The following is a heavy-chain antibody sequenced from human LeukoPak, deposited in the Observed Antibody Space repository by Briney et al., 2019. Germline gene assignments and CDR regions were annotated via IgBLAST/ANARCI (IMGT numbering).Heavy chain of an antibody. V-gene: IGHV1-2*02. D-gene: IGHD3-22*01. CDR3: ARDLYYYDSGGYYEESDY. CDR2: INPNSGGT. Sequence: GASVKVSCKASGYTFTGYYMHWVRQAPGQGLEWMGWINPNSGGTNYAQKFQGRVTMTRDTSISTAYMELSRLRSDDTAVYYCARDLYYYDSGGYYEESDYWGQGTLVTVSS. J-gene: IGHJ4*02. CDR1: GYTFTGYY.